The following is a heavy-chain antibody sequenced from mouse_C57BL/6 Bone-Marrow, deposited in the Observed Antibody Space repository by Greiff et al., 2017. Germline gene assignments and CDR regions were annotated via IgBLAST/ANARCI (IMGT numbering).Heavy chain of an antibody. CDR1: GYTFTSYG. CDR3: ARLFITTVVAYWYFDV. CDR2: IYPRSGNT. J-gene: IGHJ1*03. D-gene: IGHD1-1*01. V-gene: IGHV1-81*01. Sequence: VQGVESGAELARPGASVKLSCKASGYTFTSYGISWVKQSTGQGLEWIGEIYPRSGNTYYNEKFKGKATLTADKSSSTAYLELRSLTSEDSAVYFCARLFITTVVAYWYFDVWGTGTTVTVSS.